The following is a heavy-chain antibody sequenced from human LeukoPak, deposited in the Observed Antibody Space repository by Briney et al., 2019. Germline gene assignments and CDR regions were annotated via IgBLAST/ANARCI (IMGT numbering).Heavy chain of an antibody. Sequence: SVKVSCKASGGTFSSYAISWVRQAPGQGLEWMGGIIPIFGTANYAQKFQGRVTITADESTSTAYMELSSLRYEDTAVYYCAREGSEIFGVVEVLNWFDPWGQGTLVTVSS. CDR1: GGTFSSYA. D-gene: IGHD3-3*01. J-gene: IGHJ5*02. V-gene: IGHV1-69*13. CDR3: AREGSEIFGVVEVLNWFDP. CDR2: IIPIFGTA.